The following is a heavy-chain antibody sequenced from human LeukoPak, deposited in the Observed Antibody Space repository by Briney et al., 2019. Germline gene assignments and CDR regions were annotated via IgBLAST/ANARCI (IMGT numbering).Heavy chain of an antibody. J-gene: IGHJ3*02. V-gene: IGHV1-18*01. D-gene: IGHD3-9*01. CDR2: ISAYNGNT. CDR3: ARDPPYYDILTGYYAAAAFDI. Sequence: GASMKVSCKASGYTFTSYGISWVRQAPGQGLEWMGWISAYNGNTNYAQKLQGRVTMTTDTSTSTAYMELRSLRSDDTAVYYCARDPPYYDILTGYYAAAAFDIWGQGTMVTVSS. CDR1: GYTFTSYG.